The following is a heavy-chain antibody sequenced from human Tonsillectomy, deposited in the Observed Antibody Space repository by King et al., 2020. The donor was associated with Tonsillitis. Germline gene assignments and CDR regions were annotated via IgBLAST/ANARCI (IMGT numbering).Heavy chain of an antibody. J-gene: IGHJ4*02. D-gene: IGHD5-24*01. CDR1: GYTFTGYY. CDR2: INPNSGGT. CDR3: ARDALQLADISDY. V-gene: IGHV1-2*02. Sequence: QLVQSGAEVKKPGASVKVSCKASGYTFTGYYIHWVRQAPGQGLEWMGWINPNSGGTNYAQKFHGRVTMTRDMSISTSYMELSRLRSDDTAVYYCARDALQLADISDYWGQGTLVTVSS.